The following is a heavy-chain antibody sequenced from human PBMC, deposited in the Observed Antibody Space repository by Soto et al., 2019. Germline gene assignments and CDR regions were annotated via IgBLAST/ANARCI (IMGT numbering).Heavy chain of an antibody. V-gene: IGHV4-39*01. CDR2: IYYSGST. J-gene: IGHJ5*02. D-gene: IGHD5-12*01. Sequence: SETLSLTCTVSGGSISSSSYYWGWIRQPPGKGLEWIGSIYYSGSTYYNPSLKSRVTISVDTSKNQFSLKLSSVTAADTAVYYCAGLEMATMGRVDWFDPWGQGTLVTVSS. CDR1: GGSISSSSYY. CDR3: AGLEMATMGRVDWFDP.